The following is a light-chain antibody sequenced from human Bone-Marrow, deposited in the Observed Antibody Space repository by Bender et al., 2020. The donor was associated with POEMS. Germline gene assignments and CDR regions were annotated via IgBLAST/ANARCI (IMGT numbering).Light chain of an antibody. CDR1: GSDIGSHNR. CDR3: CSYAGGGTFV. V-gene: IGLV2-23*02. J-gene: IGLJ3*02. Sequence: QSVLTQPPSVSGAPGQRVTISCTGTGSDIGSHNRVSWLQQHPGEAPKLVIFEATKRPSGLSDRFSGSKSGNTASLTISGLQAEDEADYYCCSYAGGGTFVFGGGTKLTVL. CDR2: EAT.